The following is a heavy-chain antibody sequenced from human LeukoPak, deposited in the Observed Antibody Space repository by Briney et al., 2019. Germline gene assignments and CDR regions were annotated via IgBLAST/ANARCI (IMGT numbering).Heavy chain of an antibody. V-gene: IGHV3-23*01. CDR2: ISGSGGST. CDR1: GFTFSSYA. CDR3: ATPREAGQVGYFYGMNV. D-gene: IGHD2-21*01. Sequence: GGSLRLSCAASGFTFSSYARSWVRQAPGKGLEWVSAISGSGGSTYYADSVKGRFTISRDNAKNSLYLQMSSLRAEGTAVYYCATPREAGQVGYFYGMNVWGQGTTVTVSS. J-gene: IGHJ6*02.